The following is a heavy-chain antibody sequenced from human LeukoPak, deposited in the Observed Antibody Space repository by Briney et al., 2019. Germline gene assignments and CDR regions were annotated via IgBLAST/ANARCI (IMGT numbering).Heavy chain of an antibody. CDR3: AKRFREYDHVWGSYREDPYYFDY. Sequence: GGSLRLSCAASGFTFSSYAMSWVRQAPGKGLEWVSAISGSGGSTYYADSVKGRFTISRDNSKNTLYLQMNSLRAEDTAVYYCAKRFREYDHVWGSYREDPYYFDYWGQGTLVTVSS. V-gene: IGHV3-23*01. CDR2: ISGSGGST. J-gene: IGHJ4*02. CDR1: GFTFSSYA. D-gene: IGHD3-16*02.